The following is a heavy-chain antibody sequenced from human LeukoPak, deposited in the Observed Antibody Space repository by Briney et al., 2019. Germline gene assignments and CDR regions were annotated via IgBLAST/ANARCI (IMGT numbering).Heavy chain of an antibody. V-gene: IGHV4-61*08. J-gene: IGHJ4*02. CDR2: IYYSGST. CDR3: ARVTGSSGWFFDY. CDR1: GGSISSGDYY. D-gene: IGHD6-19*01. Sequence: ASETLSLTCTVSGGSISSGDYYWSWIRQPPGKGLEWIGYIYYSGSTNYNPSLKSRVTISVDTSKNQFSLKLTSVTAADTAVYYCARVTGSSGWFFDYWGQGTLVTVSS.